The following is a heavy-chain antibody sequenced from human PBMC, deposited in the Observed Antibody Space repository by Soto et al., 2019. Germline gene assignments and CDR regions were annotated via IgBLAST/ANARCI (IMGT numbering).Heavy chain of an antibody. V-gene: IGHV1-46*01. CDR3: ARDPRTYISSFNWFDP. J-gene: IGHJ5*02. CDR1: GYTFTSHC. CDR2: INPSDGST. Sequence: ASVKVSCKASGYTFTSHCVNWVRQAPGQGLEWMGMINPSDGSTNYAQKFQGRVTLTTDTSTSTVFMEPSSLRSEDAAVYFCARDPRTYISSFNWFDPWGLGTLVTVSS. D-gene: IGHD3-16*01.